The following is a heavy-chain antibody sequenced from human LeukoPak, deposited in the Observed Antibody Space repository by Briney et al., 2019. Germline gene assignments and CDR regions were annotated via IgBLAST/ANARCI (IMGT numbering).Heavy chain of an antibody. CDR2: INPNSGGT. V-gene: IGHV1-2*02. CDR3: ALTGKYYDSSGYYHYSNWYFDL. J-gene: IGHJ2*01. CDR1: GYTFTGYY. Sequence: GASVKVSCKASGYTFTGYYMHWVRRAPGQGLEWMGWINPNSGGTNYAQKFQGRVTMTRDTSISTAYMELSRLRSDDTAVYYCALTGKYYDSSGYYHYSNWYFDLWGRGTLVTVSS. D-gene: IGHD3-22*01.